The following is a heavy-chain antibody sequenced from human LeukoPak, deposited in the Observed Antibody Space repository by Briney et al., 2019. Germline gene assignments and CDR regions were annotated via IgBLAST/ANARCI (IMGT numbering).Heavy chain of an antibody. CDR1: RFTFSSYA. D-gene: IGHD6-19*01. V-gene: IGHV3-23*01. J-gene: IGHJ6*02. CDR3: AKCLGVAVAGGSLRYYYGMDV. Sequence: PGGSLRLSCAASRFTFSSYAMSWVRQAPGKGLEWVSAISGSGGSTYYADSVKGRFTISRDNSKNTLYLQMNSLRAEDTAVYYCAKCLGVAVAGGSLRYYYGMDVWGQGTTVTVSS. CDR2: ISGSGGST.